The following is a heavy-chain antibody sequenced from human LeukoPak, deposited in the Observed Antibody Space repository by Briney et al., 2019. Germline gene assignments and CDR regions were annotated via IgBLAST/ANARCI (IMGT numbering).Heavy chain of an antibody. D-gene: IGHD3-10*01. J-gene: IGHJ4*02. CDR3: ARHRAWFGAPSYFDY. V-gene: IGHV4-4*07. CDR1: GGSISSYY. CDR2: IYTSGST. Sequence: PSETLSLTCTVSGGSISSYYWSWIRQPAGKGLEWIGRIYTSGSTYYNPSLKSRVTISVDTSKNQFSLKLSSVTAADTAVYYCARHRAWFGAPSYFDYWGQGTLVTVSS.